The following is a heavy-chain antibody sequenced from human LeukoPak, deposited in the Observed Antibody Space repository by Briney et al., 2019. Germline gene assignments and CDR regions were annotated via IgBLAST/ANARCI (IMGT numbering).Heavy chain of an antibody. J-gene: IGHJ4*02. CDR1: GFTFSSHD. Sequence: GGSLRLSCTASGFTFSSHDMNWVRQAPGKGLEWVSYISSGGYTTRYADSVKGQFTISRDNAKNSLYLQMNSLRAEDTAVYYCAREGSSYAPSEPFYFDYWGQGTLVTVSS. D-gene: IGHD3-10*01. V-gene: IGHV3-48*03. CDR3: AREGSSYAPSEPFYFDY. CDR2: ISSGGYTT.